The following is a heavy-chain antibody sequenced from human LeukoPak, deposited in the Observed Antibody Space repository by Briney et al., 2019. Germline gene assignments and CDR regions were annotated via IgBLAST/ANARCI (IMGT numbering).Heavy chain of an antibody. J-gene: IGHJ1*01. D-gene: IGHD6-19*01. V-gene: IGHV3-23*01. Sequence: PGGSLRLSCAASGFTFSTSAMTWVRQAPGKGLEWVSAVSTSGTNTYYADSVKGRFTISRDNSRNTLYLQMNSLRAEDTAVYYCAKAHSTGWYFEYFQHWGQGALVTVSS. CDR3: AKAHSTGWYFEYFQH. CDR2: VSTSGTNT. CDR1: GFTFSTSA.